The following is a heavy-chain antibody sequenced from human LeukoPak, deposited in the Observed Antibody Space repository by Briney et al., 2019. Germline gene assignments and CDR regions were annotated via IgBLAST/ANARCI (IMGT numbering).Heavy chain of an antibody. Sequence: GGSLRLSCAASGFTFSSYVMSWVRQAPGKGLEWVSSISGSGDSTYYPDSVKGRFTISRDNSKNTLYLQINSLRAEDTAVYYCAKKVAPTGTPYFDYWGQGTLVTVSS. CDR2: ISGSGDST. V-gene: IGHV3-23*01. J-gene: IGHJ4*02. D-gene: IGHD6-13*01. CDR1: GFTFSSYV. CDR3: AKKVAPTGTPYFDY.